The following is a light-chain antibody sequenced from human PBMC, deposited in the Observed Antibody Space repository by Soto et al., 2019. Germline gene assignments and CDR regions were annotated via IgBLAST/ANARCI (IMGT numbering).Light chain of an antibody. Sequence: QSALTQPASVSGSPGQSITISCTGTSSDLGGYNYVSWYQQHPGEAPKVMIYEVSNRPSGVSNRFSGSKSGNTASLTISGLQAEDEADYYCSSYTSSSTLVFGGGTKLTVL. CDR3: SSYTSSSTLV. CDR1: SSDLGGYNY. J-gene: IGLJ2*01. CDR2: EVS. V-gene: IGLV2-14*01.